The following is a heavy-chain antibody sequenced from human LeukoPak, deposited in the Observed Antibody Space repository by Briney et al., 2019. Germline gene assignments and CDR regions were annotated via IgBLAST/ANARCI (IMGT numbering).Heavy chain of an antibody. CDR3: ARARYETRIWPKSRYDYYHYMDV. V-gene: IGHV1-69*06. Sequence: ASVKVSCKASGGTFSSYAISWVRQAPGQGLEWMGGIIPIFGTANYAQKFQGRVTITADKSTSTAYMELSSLRSEDMAVYYCARARYETRIWPKSRYDYYHYMDVWGKGTTVTVSS. D-gene: IGHD3-3*01. CDR2: IIPIFGTA. CDR1: GGTFSSYA. J-gene: IGHJ6*03.